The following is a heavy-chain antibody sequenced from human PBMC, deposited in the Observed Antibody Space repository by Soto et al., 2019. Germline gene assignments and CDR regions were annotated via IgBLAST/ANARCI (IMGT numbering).Heavy chain of an antibody. D-gene: IGHD6-6*01. J-gene: IGHJ4*02. CDR2: IVVGSGNT. CDR3: AANVIAAPRNRGAFDY. CDR1: GFTFTSSA. Sequence: QMPLVQSGPEVKKPGTSVKVSCKASGFTFTSSAVQWVRQARGQRLEWIGWIVVGSGNTNYAQKFQERVTITRDMSTSTAYMELSSLRSEDTAVYYCAANVIAAPRNRGAFDYWGQGTLVTVSS. V-gene: IGHV1-58*01.